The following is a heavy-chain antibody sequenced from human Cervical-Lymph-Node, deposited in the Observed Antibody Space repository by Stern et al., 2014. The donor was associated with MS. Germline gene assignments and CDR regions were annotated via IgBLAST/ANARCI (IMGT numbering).Heavy chain of an antibody. D-gene: IGHD2-8*01. V-gene: IGHV1-2*02. J-gene: IGHJ5*01. CDR3: ARVGDLSDDIVFMVNALDWFDS. Sequence: QVQLVQSGAEVKKPGASVKVSCKTSGYTFTAYAMNWVRQAPGLGLEWMGCINLNSGDTHYARKFQGRVTMTRGTSMSTAYMELYSLTSDDTAVYYCARVGDLSDDIVFMVNALDWFDSWGQGTLVTVSS. CDR2: INLNSGDT. CDR1: GYTFTAYA.